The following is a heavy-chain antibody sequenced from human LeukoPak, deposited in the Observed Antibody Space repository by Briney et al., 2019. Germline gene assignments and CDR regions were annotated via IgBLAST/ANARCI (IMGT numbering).Heavy chain of an antibody. V-gene: IGHV3-30*19. CDR1: GFTFSSYG. CDR3: EKDWKFYYVSGSFFPDN. Sequence: GGSLRLSCAASGFTFSSYGMHWVRQAPGKGLEGVAVISHDGSKKYYADFVKGRFTISRDNSKNTLYLHMNSLIPEDTAVYFCEKDWKFYYVSGSFFPDNWGQGTLVTVSS. CDR2: ISHDGSKK. J-gene: IGHJ4*02. D-gene: IGHD3-10*01.